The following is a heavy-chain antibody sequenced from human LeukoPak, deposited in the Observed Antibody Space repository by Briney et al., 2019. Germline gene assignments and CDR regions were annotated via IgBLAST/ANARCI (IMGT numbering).Heavy chain of an antibody. CDR2: ISYDGSNT. D-gene: IGHD3-22*01. Sequence: TGGSLRLSCAASGFTYSTYGMHWVRQAPGKGLEWVAVISYDGSNTYYADSVKGRFTISRDNSKNTLYLQMNSLRAEDTAVYYCARAALDYYDSSGEFDYWGQGTLVTVSS. J-gene: IGHJ4*02. V-gene: IGHV3-30*03. CDR3: ARAALDYYDSSGEFDY. CDR1: GFTYSTYG.